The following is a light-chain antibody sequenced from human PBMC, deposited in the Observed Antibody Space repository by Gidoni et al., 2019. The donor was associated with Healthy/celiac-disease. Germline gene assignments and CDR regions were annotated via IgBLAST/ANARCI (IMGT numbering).Light chain of an antibody. Sequence: ENVLAHTPATLSLSPGERATLSCRASQSVSSYLAWYQQKPGQAPRLLIYDASNMATGIPARFSGSGSGTDFTLTISSLEPEDFAVYYCQQRSNWPLTFGGGTKVEIK. J-gene: IGKJ4*01. V-gene: IGKV3-11*01. CDR3: QQRSNWPLT. CDR1: QSVSSY. CDR2: DAS.